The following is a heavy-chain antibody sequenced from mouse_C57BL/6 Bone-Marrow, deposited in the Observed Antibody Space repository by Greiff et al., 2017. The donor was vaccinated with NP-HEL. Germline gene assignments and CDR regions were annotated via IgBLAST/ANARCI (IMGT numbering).Heavy chain of an antibody. Sequence: EVKVVESGGGLVQPKGSLKLSCAASGFSFNTYAMNWVRQAPGKGLEWVARIRSKSNNYATYYADSVKDRFTISRDDSESMLYLQMHNLKTEDTAMYYCARHGPYYFDYWGQGTTLTVSS. CDR2: IRSKSNNYAT. CDR3: ARHGPYYFDY. V-gene: IGHV10-1*01. CDR1: GFSFNTYA. J-gene: IGHJ2*01.